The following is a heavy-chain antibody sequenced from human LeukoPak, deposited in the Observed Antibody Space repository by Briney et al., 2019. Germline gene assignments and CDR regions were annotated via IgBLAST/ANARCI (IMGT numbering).Heavy chain of an antibody. V-gene: IGHV1-18*01. D-gene: IGHD3-22*01. CDR1: GYTFTSYG. CDR2: ISAYNGNT. Sequence: ASVKVSCKASGYTFTSYGISWVRQAPGQGLEWMGWISAYNGNTNYAQKLQGRITMTTDTSTSTAYMELRSLRSDDTAVYYCAGHYYDRSAYDYWGQGTLVTVSS. J-gene: IGHJ4*02. CDR3: AGHYYDRSAYDY.